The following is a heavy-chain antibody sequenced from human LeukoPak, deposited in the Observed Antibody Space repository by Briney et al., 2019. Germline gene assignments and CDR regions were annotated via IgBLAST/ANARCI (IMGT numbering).Heavy chain of an antibody. CDR3: ARRKISQPGYCSGGSCPFDY. Sequence: SVTVSCNASGCTFISYAISWVRLAPGHELEWMGRIIPILGIAHYAKKIQGRLTNTADKSTSTAYMELSSLRSEDTAVYYWARRKISQPGYCSGGSCPFDYWGQGTLVTVSS. V-gene: IGHV1-69*04. D-gene: IGHD2-15*01. J-gene: IGHJ4*02. CDR2: IIPILGIA. CDR1: GCTFISYA.